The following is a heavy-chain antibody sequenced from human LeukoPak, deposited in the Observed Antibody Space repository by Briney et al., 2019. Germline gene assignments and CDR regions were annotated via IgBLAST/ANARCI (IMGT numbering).Heavy chain of an antibody. J-gene: IGHJ4*02. D-gene: IGHD3-16*01. CDR1: GYTFTTYP. CDR3: ARKIQGEQHPFDY. CDR2: INAGSGDT. Sequence: ASVKVSCKTSGYTFTTYPIHWVRQAPGQRLEWMGSINAGSGDTKYSQNFQGRVTIDKDTSASTVYMELSSLTSEDTAVYYCARKIQGEQHPFDYWGQGALVTVSS. V-gene: IGHV1-3*01.